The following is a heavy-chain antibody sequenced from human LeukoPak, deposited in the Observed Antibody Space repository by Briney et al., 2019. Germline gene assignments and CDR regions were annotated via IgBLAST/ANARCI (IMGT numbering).Heavy chain of an antibody. CDR1: GFTFNNFA. D-gene: IGHD3-22*01. CDR3: AKDHDYYDSPDAFDI. Sequence: GRSLRLSCAATGFTFNNFAMHWVRQAPGKGLEWVAVVSYDGSYKYYADSVKGRFTISRDNSKNTLYLQMNSLRAEDTAVYYCAKDHDYYDSPDAFDIWGQGTMVTVSS. CDR2: VSYDGSYK. J-gene: IGHJ3*02. V-gene: IGHV3-30*04.